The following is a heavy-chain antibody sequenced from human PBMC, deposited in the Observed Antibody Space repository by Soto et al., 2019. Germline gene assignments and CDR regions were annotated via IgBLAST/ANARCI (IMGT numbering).Heavy chain of an antibody. J-gene: IGHJ4*02. CDR1: GYSFASYW. D-gene: IGHD2-21*02. V-gene: IGHV5-51*01. CDR3: ARRGGGDEAYYSDY. CDR2: TYPGDSDT. Sequence: SLKCSCKGSGYSFASYWIGCVRQMPGKGLAWMGITYPGDSDTRYSPRFQGQVTISADKSISTAYLEGSSLKASDAAMYYCARRGGGDEAYYSDYWGQGTLV.